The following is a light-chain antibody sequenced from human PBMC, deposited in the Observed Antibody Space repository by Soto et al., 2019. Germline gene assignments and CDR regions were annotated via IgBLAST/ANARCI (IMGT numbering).Light chain of an antibody. CDR3: HSYDVSLSGPV. J-gene: IGLJ2*01. Sequence: QSVLTQPPSVSGAPGQRVTISCTGSSSNIGAGYDVHWYQQLPGTAPKVLIYDNNNRPSGVPDRVSGSKSGTSASLAITGLQAEDEADYYCHSYDVSLSGPVFGGGTKLTVL. CDR1: SSNIGAGYD. CDR2: DNN. V-gene: IGLV1-40*01.